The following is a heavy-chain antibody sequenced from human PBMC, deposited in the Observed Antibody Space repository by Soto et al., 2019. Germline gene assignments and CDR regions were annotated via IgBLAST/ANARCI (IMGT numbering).Heavy chain of an antibody. CDR1: GGSISSGGYY. D-gene: IGHD3-16*02. J-gene: IGHJ6*03. V-gene: IGHV4-31*03. Sequence: SETLSLTCTVSGGSISSGGYYWSWIRQHPGKGLEWIGYIYYSGSTYYNPSLKSRVTISVDTSKNQFSLKLSSVTAADTAVYYCARGRGVIVIGGHYMDVWGKGTTVTVSS. CDR3: ARGRGVIVIGGHYMDV. CDR2: IYYSGST.